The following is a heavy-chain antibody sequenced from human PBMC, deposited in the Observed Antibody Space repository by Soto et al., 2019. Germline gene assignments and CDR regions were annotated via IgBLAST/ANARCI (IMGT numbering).Heavy chain of an antibody. CDR2: ISGSGGST. CDR1: GFTFSSYA. J-gene: IGHJ4*02. D-gene: IGHD2-15*01. V-gene: IGHV3-23*01. Sequence: GGSLRLSCAASGFTFSSYAMSWVHQAPGKGLEWVSAISGSGGSTYYADSVKGRFTISRDNSKNTLYLQMNSLRAEDTAVYYCAKNLYFGYCSGGSCYTFDYWGQGTLVTVSS. CDR3: AKNLYFGYCSGGSCYTFDY.